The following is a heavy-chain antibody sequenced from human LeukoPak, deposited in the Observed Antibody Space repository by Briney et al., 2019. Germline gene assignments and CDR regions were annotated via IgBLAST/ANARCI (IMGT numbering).Heavy chain of an antibody. Sequence: ASVKVSCKASGYTFTSYGISWVRQAPGQGLEWMGWISTYNGNTNYAQKLQGRVTMTTDTSTSTAYMELRSLRSDDTAVYYCARAICSSTSCYWTDYWGQETLVTVSS. D-gene: IGHD2-2*01. CDR2: ISTYNGNT. CDR1: GYTFTSYG. J-gene: IGHJ4*02. CDR3: ARAICSSTSCYWTDY. V-gene: IGHV1-18*01.